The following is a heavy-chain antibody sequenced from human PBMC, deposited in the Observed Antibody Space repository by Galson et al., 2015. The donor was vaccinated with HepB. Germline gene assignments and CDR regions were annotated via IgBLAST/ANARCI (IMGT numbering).Heavy chain of an antibody. CDR1: GYTFTSYA. V-gene: IGHV1-3*01. CDR2: INAGNGNT. J-gene: IGHJ6*02. D-gene: IGHD5-12*01. CDR3: ARDQGGYFSYYYYGMDV. Sequence: SVKVSCRASGYTFTSYAMHWVRQAPGQRLEWVGWINAGNGNTKYSQKFQGRVTITRDTSASTAYMELSSLRSEDTAVYYCARDQGGYFSYYYYGMDVWGQGTTVTVSS.